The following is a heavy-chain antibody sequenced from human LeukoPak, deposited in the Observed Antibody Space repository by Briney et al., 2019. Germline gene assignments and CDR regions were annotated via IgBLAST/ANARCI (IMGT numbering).Heavy chain of an antibody. J-gene: IGHJ3*02. Sequence: SETLSLTCTVSGGSISSYYWSWVRQPAGKGLEWIGRIYTSGSTNYNPFLKSRVTMSVDTSKNQFSLKLSSVTAADTAVYYCARDAYYDSSGYYYASAFDIWGQGTMVTVSS. CDR3: ARDAYYDSSGYYYASAFDI. CDR1: GGSISSYY. CDR2: IYTSGST. V-gene: IGHV4-4*07. D-gene: IGHD3-22*01.